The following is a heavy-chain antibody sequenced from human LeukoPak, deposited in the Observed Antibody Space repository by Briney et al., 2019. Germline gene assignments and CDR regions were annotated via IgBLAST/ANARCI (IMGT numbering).Heavy chain of an antibody. J-gene: IGHJ6*03. D-gene: IGHD5-18*01. Sequence: SVKVSCKASGGTFSSYAISWVRQAPGQGLEWMGGIIPIFGTANYAQKFQGRVTITTDESTSTAYMELSRLRSDDTTVYYCARDIQPESYYYYYYMDVWGKGTTVTVSS. V-gene: IGHV1-69*05. CDR3: ARDIQPESYYYYYYMDV. CDR2: IIPIFGTA. CDR1: GGTFSSYA.